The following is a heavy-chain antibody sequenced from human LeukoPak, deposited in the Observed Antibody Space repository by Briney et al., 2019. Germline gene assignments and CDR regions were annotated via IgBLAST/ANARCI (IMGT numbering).Heavy chain of an antibody. D-gene: IGHD6-6*01. J-gene: IGHJ4*02. Sequence: ASVKVSCKASGYTFTSYYMHWVRQAPGQGLEWMGIINPSGGSTSYAQKFQGRVTMTRDTSTSTVYMELSSLRSEDTAVYYCARELGVFSSSSPSFDYWGQGTLVTVSS. CDR3: ARELGVFSSSSPSFDY. CDR2: INPSGGST. V-gene: IGHV1-46*01. CDR1: GYTFTSYY.